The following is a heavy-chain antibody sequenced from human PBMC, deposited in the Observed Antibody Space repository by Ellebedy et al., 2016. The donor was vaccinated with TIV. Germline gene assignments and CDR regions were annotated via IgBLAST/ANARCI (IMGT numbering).Heavy chain of an antibody. V-gene: IGHV3-23*01. CDR2: IVGSGGGI. Sequence: GESLKISCTASGFTFRSYWMTWVRQAPGKGLEWISGIVGSGGGIWYADSVKGRFTISRDNSKSTLYLHMNSLRAEDTAVYYCAKDRTPGDGYWVFDQWGQGTLVTVSS. D-gene: IGHD5-18*01. CDR1: GFTFRSYW. J-gene: IGHJ4*02. CDR3: AKDRTPGDGYWVFDQ.